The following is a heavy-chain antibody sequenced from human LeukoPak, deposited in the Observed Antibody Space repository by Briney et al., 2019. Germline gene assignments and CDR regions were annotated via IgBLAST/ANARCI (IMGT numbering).Heavy chain of an antibody. V-gene: IGHV1-2*02. CDR1: GYTFTGYY. D-gene: IGHD4-17*01. J-gene: IGHJ4*02. CDR2: INPNSGT. Sequence: ASVKVSCKASGYTFTGYYIHWVRQAPEQGLEWMGWINPNSGTNYAQKFQGRVTMTGDTSISTAYMELSRLRSDDTAVYYCARGKMNGDDFDYWGQGTLVTVSS. CDR3: ARGKMNGDDFDY.